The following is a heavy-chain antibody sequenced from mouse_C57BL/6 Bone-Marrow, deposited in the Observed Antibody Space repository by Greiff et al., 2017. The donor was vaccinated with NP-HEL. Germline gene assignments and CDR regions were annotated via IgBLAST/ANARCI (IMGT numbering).Heavy chain of an antibody. CDR2: IHPNSGST. V-gene: IGHV1-64*01. Sequence: QVQLKQPGAELVKPGASVKLSCKASGYTFTSYWMHWVKQRPGQGLEWIGMIHPNSGSTNYNEKFKSKATLTVDKSSSTAYMQLSSLTSEDSAVYYCATYGYDGGPFDYWGQGTTLTVSS. CDR1: GYTFTSYW. CDR3: ATYGYDGGPFDY. D-gene: IGHD2-2*01. J-gene: IGHJ2*01.